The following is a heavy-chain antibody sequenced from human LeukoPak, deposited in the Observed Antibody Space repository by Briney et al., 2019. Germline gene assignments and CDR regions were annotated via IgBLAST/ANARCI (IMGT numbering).Heavy chain of an antibody. CDR1: GYTFTSYG. Sequence: ASVKVSCKASGYTFTSYGISWVRQAPGQGLEWMGWISAYNGNTNYAQKLQGRVTMTTDTSTSTAYMELRSLRSDDTVVYYCARDSGFMVRGVIIRPSMGMDVWGKGTTVTVSS. CDR3: ARDSGFMVRGVIIRPSMGMDV. J-gene: IGHJ6*04. CDR2: ISAYNGNT. D-gene: IGHD3-10*01. V-gene: IGHV1-18*04.